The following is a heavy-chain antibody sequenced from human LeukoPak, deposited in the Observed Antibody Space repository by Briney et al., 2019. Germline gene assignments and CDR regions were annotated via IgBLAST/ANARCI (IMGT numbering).Heavy chain of an antibody. D-gene: IGHD3-22*01. CDR3: ASPASYYYDSSGSDYFDY. Sequence: GASVKISCKASGGTFSSYAISWVRQAPGQGLEWMGGIIPIFGTANYAQKFQGRVTITADESTSTAYMELSSLRSEDTAVYYCASPASYYYDSSGSDYFDYWGQGTLVTVSS. CDR2: IIPIFGTA. CDR1: GGTFSSYA. J-gene: IGHJ4*02. V-gene: IGHV1-69*13.